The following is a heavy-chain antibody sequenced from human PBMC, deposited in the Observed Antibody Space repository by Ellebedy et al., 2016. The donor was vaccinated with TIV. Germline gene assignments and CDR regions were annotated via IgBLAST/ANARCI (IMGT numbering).Heavy chain of an antibody. Sequence: PGGSLRLSCAASGFTFSNYGIHWVRQAPGKGLEWVAFVSHDGRTTFYADSVRGHFTISRNNSGSMVYLQVSSLAVEDPTIYYCARGGRRGVHGVLVDSWGQGTLVTVSS. CDR3: ARGGRRGVHGVLVDS. CDR1: GFTFSNYG. J-gene: IGHJ4*02. CDR2: VSHDGRTT. D-gene: IGHD1-26*01. V-gene: IGHV3-30*14.